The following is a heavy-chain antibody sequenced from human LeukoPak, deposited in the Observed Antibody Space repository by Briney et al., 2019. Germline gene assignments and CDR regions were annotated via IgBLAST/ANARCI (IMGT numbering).Heavy chain of an antibody. CDR2: IKIKTDGGTT. D-gene: IGHD2-15*01. CDR3: TTGDWWAAFDI. CDR1: GFTFSNAW. Sequence: PVGSLRLSCAASGFTFSNAWMSSVRQAPGKGMEWVGRIKIKTDGGTTASPAPVQGRFTISRDNSKNTLNLKMNSLKTEDTAVDYGTTGDWWAAFDIWGQGTMVTVSS. J-gene: IGHJ3*02. V-gene: IGHV3-15*01.